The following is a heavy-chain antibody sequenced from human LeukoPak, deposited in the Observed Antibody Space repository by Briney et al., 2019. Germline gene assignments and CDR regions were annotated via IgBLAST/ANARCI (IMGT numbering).Heavy chain of an antibody. V-gene: IGHV3-53*01. J-gene: IGHJ4*02. D-gene: IGHD4/OR15-4a*01. CDR2: IYSDNT. CDR3: ARRAGAYSHPYDY. CDR1: GFTVSSNS. Sequence: GGSLRLSCAASGFTVSSNSMSWVRQAPGKGLEWVSFIYSDNTHYSDSVKGRFTISRDNSKNTLYLQMNSLRAEDTAVYYCARRAGAYSHPYDYWGQGTLVTVSS.